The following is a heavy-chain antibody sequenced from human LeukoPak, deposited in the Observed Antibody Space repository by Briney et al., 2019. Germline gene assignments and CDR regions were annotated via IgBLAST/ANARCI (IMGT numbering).Heavy chain of an antibody. CDR2: IEQDGSEE. CDR1: RFAFSTYV. CDR3: ARLPPVQMDRLLPVAFRHYSYYYMDV. V-gene: IGHV3-7*01. Sequence: GGSLRLSCAASRFAFSTYVMTWVRQAPGKGLEWVANIEQDGSEEYSVDSVKGRFTISRDNAKNSLFLQMNSLRADDTAVYYCARLPPVQMDRLLPVAFRHYSYYYMDVWGKGTTVTVSS. D-gene: IGHD3-22*01. J-gene: IGHJ6*03.